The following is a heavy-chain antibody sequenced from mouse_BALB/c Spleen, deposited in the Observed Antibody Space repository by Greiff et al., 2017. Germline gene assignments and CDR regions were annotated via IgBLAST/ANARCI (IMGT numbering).Heavy chain of an antibody. CDR3: ARNGNYGAWFAY. D-gene: IGHD2-1*01. CDR1: GYTFTDYN. J-gene: IGHJ3*01. V-gene: IGHV1S29*02. Sequence: EVKLEESGPELVKPGASVKISCKASGYTFTDYNMHWVKQSHGKSLEWIGYIYPYNGGTGYNQKFKSKATLTVDNSSSTAYMELRSLTSEDSAVYYCARNGNYGAWFAYWGQGTLVTVSA. CDR2: IYPYNGGT.